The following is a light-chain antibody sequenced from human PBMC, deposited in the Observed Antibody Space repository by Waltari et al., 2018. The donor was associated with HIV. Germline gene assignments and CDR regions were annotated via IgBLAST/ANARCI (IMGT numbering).Light chain of an antibody. J-gene: IGLJ2*01. CDR1: SRDIGSFNY. V-gene: IGLV2-8*01. Sequence: QSALTQPPSASGSPGQSVTVSCTGTSRDIGSFNYVSWYQQHPGKAPKLLIYDGNKRPSGVPDRFSASKSGATASLTVSGLLAEDEADYYCASYAGNNIVIFGGGTKVTV. CDR3: ASYAGNNIVI. CDR2: DGN.